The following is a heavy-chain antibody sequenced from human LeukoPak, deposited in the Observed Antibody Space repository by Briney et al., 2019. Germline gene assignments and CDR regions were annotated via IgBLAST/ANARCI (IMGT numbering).Heavy chain of an antibody. CDR3: AKDMYSSSYYFDY. D-gene: IGHD6-13*01. Sequence: GGSLRLSCAASGFTFSSYAMSWVRQAPGKGLEWVSAISGSGGSTYYADSVKGRFTISRDNSKNTLYLQMSSLRAEDTAVHYCAKDMYSSSYYFDYWGQGTLVTVSS. J-gene: IGHJ4*02. CDR2: ISGSGGST. CDR1: GFTFSSYA. V-gene: IGHV3-23*01.